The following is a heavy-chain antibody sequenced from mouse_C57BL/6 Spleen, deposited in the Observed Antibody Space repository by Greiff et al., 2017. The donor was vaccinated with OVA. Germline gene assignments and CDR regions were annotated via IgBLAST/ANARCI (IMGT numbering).Heavy chain of an antibody. D-gene: IGHD1-2*01. CDR3: ARATTTAMYYYAMDY. V-gene: IGHV1-55*01. Sequence: QVQLQQPGAELVKPGASVKMSCKASGYTFTSYWITWVKQRPGQGLEWIGDIYPGSGSTNYNEQFKSKATLTVDTSSRTAYMQISSLTSEDFAVYYCARATTTAMYYYAMDYWGQGTSVTVSS. CDR1: GYTFTSYW. CDR2: IYPGSGST. J-gene: IGHJ4*01.